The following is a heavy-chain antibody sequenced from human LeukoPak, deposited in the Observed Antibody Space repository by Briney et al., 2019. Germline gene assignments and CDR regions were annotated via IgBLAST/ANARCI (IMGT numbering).Heavy chain of an antibody. D-gene: IGHD2-2*01. V-gene: IGHV4-4*07. J-gene: IGHJ4*02. Sequence: SETLSLTCTVSGGSISSYYWSWIRQPAGKVLEWIGRIYTSGSTNYNPSLKSRVTMSVDTSKNQFSLKLSSVTAADTAVYYCARNYVVPADHTLGGTFDYWGQGTLVTVSS. CDR2: IYTSGST. CDR3: ARNYVVPADHTLGGTFDY. CDR1: GGSISSYY.